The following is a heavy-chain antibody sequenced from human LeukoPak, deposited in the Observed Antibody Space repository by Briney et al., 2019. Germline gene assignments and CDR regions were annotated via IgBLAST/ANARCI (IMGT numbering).Heavy chain of an antibody. CDR1: GFPFSSYW. D-gene: IGHD6-13*01. V-gene: IGHV3-7*01. J-gene: IGHJ4*02. Sequence: GGSLRLSCVASGFPFSSYWMTWVRHVPGRGLDWVANIKPDGSAEYYAASVKGRFTVSRDNAKNSLYLQMNSLRVEDTAVYYCARANKSSWQNWAQGTLVTVS. CDR2: IKPDGSAE. CDR3: ARANKSSWQN.